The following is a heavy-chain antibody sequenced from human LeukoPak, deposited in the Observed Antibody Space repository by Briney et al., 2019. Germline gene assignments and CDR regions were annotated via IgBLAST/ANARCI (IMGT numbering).Heavy chain of an antibody. CDR3: ARERGVTPHDAFDI. J-gene: IGHJ3*02. V-gene: IGHV3-21*01. CDR1: GFTFSSYA. CDR2: ISSSSSYI. Sequence: GGSLRLSCAASGFTFSSYAMNWVRQAPGKGLEWVSSISSSSSYIYYADSVKGRFTISRDNAKNSLYLQMNSLRAEDTAVYYCARERGVTPHDAFDIWGQGTMVTVSS. D-gene: IGHD1-14*01.